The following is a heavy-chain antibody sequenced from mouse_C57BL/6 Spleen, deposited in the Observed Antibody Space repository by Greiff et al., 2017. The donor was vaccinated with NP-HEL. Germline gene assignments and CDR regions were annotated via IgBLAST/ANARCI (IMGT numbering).Heavy chain of an antibody. CDR1: GYTFTSYW. V-gene: IGHV1-61*01. D-gene: IGHD1-1*01. CDR3: ARRPLYGSSPAWFAY. Sequence: VQLQQPGAELVRPGSSVKLSCKASGYTFTSYWMDWVKQRPGQGLEWIGNIYPSDSETHYNQKFKDKATLTVDKSSSTAYMQLSSLTSEDSAVYYCARRPLYGSSPAWFAYWGQGTLVTVSA. J-gene: IGHJ3*01. CDR2: IYPSDSET.